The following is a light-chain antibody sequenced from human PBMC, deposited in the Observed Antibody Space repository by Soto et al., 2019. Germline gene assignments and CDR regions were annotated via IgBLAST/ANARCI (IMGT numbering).Light chain of an antibody. V-gene: IGKV1-39*01. CDR1: EGISTY. J-gene: IGKJ3*01. Sequence: DIQTTQSPTSLSASVGDRVTVTCRASEGISTYLNWYQQKPGKAPKLLIYAASSLQGGVPSRFSGSASGTNFSLTISSLQPEDSATYYCQQTYNTPFTCGPGTKV. CDR2: AAS. CDR3: QQTYNTPFT.